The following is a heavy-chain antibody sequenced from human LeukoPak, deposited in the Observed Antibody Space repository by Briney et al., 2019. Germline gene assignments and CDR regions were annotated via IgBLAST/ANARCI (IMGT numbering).Heavy chain of an antibody. V-gene: IGHV1-2*02. D-gene: IGHD3-10*01. CDR2: INPSNGET. CDR1: GYTLSDNY. Sequence: ASVKVSCRASGYTLSDNYLHWVRQAPGQRLEWMAWINPSNGETKFAPRFQGRVTMTRDTSISTAYMELSRLRSDDTAVYYCARGSTLWFGELSRNSKIDYWGQGTLVTVSS. J-gene: IGHJ4*02. CDR3: ARGSTLWFGELSRNSKIDY.